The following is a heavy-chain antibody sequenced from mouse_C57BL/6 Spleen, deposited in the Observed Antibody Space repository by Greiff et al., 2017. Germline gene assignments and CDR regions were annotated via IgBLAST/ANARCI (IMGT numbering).Heavy chain of an antibody. Sequence: QVQLQQSGAELVKPGASVKMSCKASGYTFTSYWMHWVKQRPGHGLEWIGMIHPNSGSTNYNEKFKSKATQTVDKSSSTAYMQLSSLTSEDSAVYYCARTRVVEPPFAYWGQGTLVTVSA. CDR2: IHPNSGST. D-gene: IGHD1-1*01. J-gene: IGHJ3*01. CDR3: ARTRVVEPPFAY. V-gene: IGHV1-64*01. CDR1: GYTFTSYW.